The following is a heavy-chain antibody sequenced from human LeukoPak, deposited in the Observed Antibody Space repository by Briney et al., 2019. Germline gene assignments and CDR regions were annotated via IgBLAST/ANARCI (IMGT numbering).Heavy chain of an antibody. CDR1: GFTFSSYT. V-gene: IGHV3-48*02. Sequence: GRSLRLSCAASGFTFSSYTVHWVRQAPGKGLEWISYISSSSTTIYYADFVKGRFTISRDNAKNSLYLQMNSLRDEDTAVYYCARIYDSGGYYPADSWGQGTLVTVSS. J-gene: IGHJ4*02. D-gene: IGHD3-22*01. CDR2: ISSSSTTI. CDR3: ARIYDSGGYYPADS.